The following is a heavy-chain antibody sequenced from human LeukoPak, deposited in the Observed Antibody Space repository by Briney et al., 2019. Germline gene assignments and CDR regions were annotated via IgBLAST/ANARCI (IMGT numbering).Heavy chain of an antibody. J-gene: IGHJ4*02. D-gene: IGHD6-19*01. Sequence: ASVKVSCKASGGTFSSYAISWVRQAPGQGLEWMGRIIPIFGTANYAQKFQGRVTITTDESTSTAYMELSSLRSEDTAVYYCARDRAVAAFVMDYWGQGTLVSVSS. CDR2: IIPIFGTA. CDR1: GGTFSSYA. CDR3: ARDRAVAAFVMDY. V-gene: IGHV1-69*05.